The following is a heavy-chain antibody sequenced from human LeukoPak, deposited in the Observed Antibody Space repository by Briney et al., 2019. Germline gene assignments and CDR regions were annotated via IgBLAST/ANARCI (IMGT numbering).Heavy chain of an antibody. J-gene: IGHJ5*02. CDR2: IYSSGTT. Sequence: SETLSLTCTVSGGSISDSIHSWVWIRQPPGKGLEWIGSIYSSGTTYYNPSLKTRATVFVDTSKNQFSLKLRSVTAADTAVYYCARYRYDPNWFDPWGQGTLVTASS. CDR1: GGSISDSIHS. V-gene: IGHV4-39*01. CDR3: ARYRYDPNWFDP. D-gene: IGHD3-16*02.